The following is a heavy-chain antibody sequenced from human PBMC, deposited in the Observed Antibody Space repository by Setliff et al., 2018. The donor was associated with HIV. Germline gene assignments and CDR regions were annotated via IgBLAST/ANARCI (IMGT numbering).Heavy chain of an antibody. Sequence: SETLSLTCAVSGVSISSRNWWSWVRQPPGKGLEWIGNFYYSGSSHYNPSLKSRVTISVDTSKNQFSLKLISVSAADTAVYYCARETMYDSRGYLSHYFDYWGQGTPVTVSS. J-gene: IGHJ4*02. V-gene: IGHV4-4*02. D-gene: IGHD3-22*01. CDR3: ARETMYDSRGYLSHYFDY. CDR1: GVSISSRNW. CDR2: FYYSGSS.